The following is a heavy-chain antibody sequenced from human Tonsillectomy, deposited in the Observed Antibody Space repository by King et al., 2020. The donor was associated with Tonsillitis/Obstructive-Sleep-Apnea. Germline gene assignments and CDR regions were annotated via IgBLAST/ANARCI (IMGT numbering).Heavy chain of an antibody. CDR2: ISGRSSII. CDR1: GFTFSSYE. CDR3: ARGGSGNYWYFDL. V-gene: IGHV3-48*03. D-gene: IGHD3-10*01. J-gene: IGHJ2*01. Sequence: VQLVESGGGLVQPGGSLRLSCAASGFTFSSYEMNWVRQAPGKGLEWVSYISGRSSIIYYADSVKGRFTISRDNAKNSLYLHMNSLRVDDTAVYYCARGGSGNYWYFDLWGRGTLVTVSS.